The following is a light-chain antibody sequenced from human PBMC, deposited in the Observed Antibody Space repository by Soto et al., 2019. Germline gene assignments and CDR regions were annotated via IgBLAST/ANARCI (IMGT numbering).Light chain of an antibody. Sequence: EVVLAQSAATLTVSPGDRAILSCWASQSVDTNVAWFQQKPGQAPRLLVHGAYLRAAGVPARFTGSGSRTDFTLTLSRLQSDDFAVYYCQPYYNWPPYTLGQGTKLQ. V-gene: IGKV3-15*01. CDR1: QSVDTN. CDR2: GAY. CDR3: QPYYNWPPYT. J-gene: IGKJ2*01.